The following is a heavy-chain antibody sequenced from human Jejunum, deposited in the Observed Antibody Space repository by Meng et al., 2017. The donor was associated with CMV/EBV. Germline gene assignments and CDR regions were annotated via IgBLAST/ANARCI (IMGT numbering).Heavy chain of an antibody. CDR1: FTFNFYA. CDR2: ISTDGSNK. CDR3: ARERLSDGSVPSFDY. V-gene: IGHV3-30*01. Sequence: FTFNFYAMHRVRQAPGKGLEWLSVISTDGSNKYSADSVKGRFTISRDNSKNTLYLQMDSLTFEDTAVYYCARERLSDGSVPSFDYWGQGTLVTVSS. D-gene: IGHD5-24*01. J-gene: IGHJ4*02.